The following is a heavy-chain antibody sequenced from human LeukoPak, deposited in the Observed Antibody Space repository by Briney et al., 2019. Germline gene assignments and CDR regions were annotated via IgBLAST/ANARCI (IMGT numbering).Heavy chain of an antibody. J-gene: IGHJ4*01. CDR2: ISSSSSYT. CDR1: GFTFSDYY. V-gene: IGHV3-11*06. CDR3: ARERSLYTASLGY. D-gene: IGHD5-18*01. Sequence: GGSLRLSRAASGFTFSDYYMSWIRQAPGKGLEWVSYISSSSSYTNYADSVKGRFTISRDNAKNSLYLQMNSLRAEDTALYYCARERSLYTASLGYWGHGTLVTVSS.